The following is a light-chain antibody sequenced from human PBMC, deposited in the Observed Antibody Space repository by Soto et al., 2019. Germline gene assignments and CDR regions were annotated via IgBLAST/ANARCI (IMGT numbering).Light chain of an antibody. CDR2: KDS. CDR3: QSVDSSGTYV. CDR1: ALPKHY. J-gene: IGLJ1*01. Sequence: SYELTQPPSVSVSPGQTARITCSGDALPKHYAYWYQQKPGQAPVLVIYKDSERPSGIPERLSGSSSGTTVTLTISGVQAEDEADYYCQSVDSSGTYVFGTGTKVTVL. V-gene: IGLV3-25*03.